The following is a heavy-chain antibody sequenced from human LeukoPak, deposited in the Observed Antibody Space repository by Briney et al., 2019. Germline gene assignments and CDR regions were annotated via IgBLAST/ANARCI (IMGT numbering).Heavy chain of an antibody. CDR2: IIPILGIA. Sequence: GSSVKVSCKASGGTFSSYAISWVRRAPGQGLEWMGRIIPILGIANYAQKFQGRVTITADKSTSTAYMELSSLRSEDTAMYYCARESYSGNPYFDYWGQGTLVTVSS. J-gene: IGHJ4*02. CDR1: GGTFSSYA. V-gene: IGHV1-69*04. CDR3: ARESYSGNPYFDY. D-gene: IGHD4-23*01.